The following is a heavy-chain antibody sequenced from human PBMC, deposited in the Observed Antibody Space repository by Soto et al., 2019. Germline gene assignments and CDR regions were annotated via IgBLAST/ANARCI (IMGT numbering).Heavy chain of an antibody. V-gene: IGHV4-30-2*01. CDR3: DSDTDS. CDR2: IYHSGST. J-gene: IGHJ5*01. CDR1: GGSLSSGGYS. Sequence: SETLSLTCAVSGGSLSSGGYSWSWVRQPPGKGLEWIGYIYHSGSTYYNPSLKSRVTISVDRSKNQFSLKLGSVTAADTAVYYSDSDTDSRGDAIPITVSS.